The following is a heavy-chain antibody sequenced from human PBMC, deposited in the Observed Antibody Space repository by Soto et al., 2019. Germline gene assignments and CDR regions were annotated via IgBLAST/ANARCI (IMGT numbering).Heavy chain of an antibody. J-gene: IGHJ3*02. CDR1: GFTFSSYG. CDR3: ARGPYDEYSSSPEDAFDI. CDR2: IWYDGSNK. D-gene: IGHD6-6*01. V-gene: IGHV3-33*01. Sequence: GGSLRLSCAASGFTFSSYGIHWVRQAPGKGLEWVAVIWYDGSNKYYADSVKGRFTISRDNSKNTLYLQMNSLRAEDTAVYYCARGPYDEYSSSPEDAFDIWGQGTMVTVSS.